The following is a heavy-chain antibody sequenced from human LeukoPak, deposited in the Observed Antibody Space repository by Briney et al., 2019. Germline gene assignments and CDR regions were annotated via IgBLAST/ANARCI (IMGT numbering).Heavy chain of an antibody. Sequence: ASVKVSCKASGYIFTSYGISWVRQAPGQGLEWMGWINAGNGNTKYSQEFQGRVTITRDTSASTAYMELSSLRSEDMAVYYCARGVPGVYYYYYMDVWGKGTTVTVSS. J-gene: IGHJ6*03. CDR1: GYIFTSYG. V-gene: IGHV1-3*03. D-gene: IGHD7-27*01. CDR3: ARGVPGVYYYYYMDV. CDR2: INAGNGNT.